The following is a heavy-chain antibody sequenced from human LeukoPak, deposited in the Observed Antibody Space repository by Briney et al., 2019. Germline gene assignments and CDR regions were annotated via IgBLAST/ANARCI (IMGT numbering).Heavy chain of an antibody. CDR2: LSYDGSTK. Sequence: PGGSLRLSCAASGFTFSSYWMHWVRQAPGKGLEWVAVLSYDGSTKYYADSVKGRFTISRDNSDNTLYLQMNSLRPEDTAMYYCARRAAALDYWGQGTLVTVSS. J-gene: IGHJ4*02. CDR1: GFTFSSYW. V-gene: IGHV3-30*03. D-gene: IGHD6-13*01. CDR3: ARRAAALDY.